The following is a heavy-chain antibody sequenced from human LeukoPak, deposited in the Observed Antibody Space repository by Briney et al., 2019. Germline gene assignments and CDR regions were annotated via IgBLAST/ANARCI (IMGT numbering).Heavy chain of an antibody. CDR3: ARFRVAASRRHYYFDY. V-gene: IGHV3-74*01. J-gene: IGHJ4*02. D-gene: IGHD6-19*01. CDR1: GFTFSSYW. Sequence: PGGSLRLSCAASGFTFSSYWMSWVRQAPGKGLVWVSRINSDGSSTSYADSVKGRFTISRDNAKNTLYLQMNSLRAEDTAVYYCARFRVAASRRHYYFDYWGQGTLVTVSS. CDR2: INSDGSST.